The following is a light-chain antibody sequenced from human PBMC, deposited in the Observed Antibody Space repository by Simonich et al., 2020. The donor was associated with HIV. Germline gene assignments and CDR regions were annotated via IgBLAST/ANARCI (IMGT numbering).Light chain of an antibody. CDR3: SSYAGSNNWV. J-gene: IGLJ3*02. V-gene: IGLV2-8*01. CDR2: EVS. Sequence: QSALTQPPSASGSPGQSVTISCPGTSSDVGGYKYFTWYQQHPGKAPKLMIYEVSKRPSGVPERFSGSKSDNTASLTVSGLQAEDEADYYCSSYAGSNNWVFGGGTKLTVL. CDR1: SSDVGGYKY.